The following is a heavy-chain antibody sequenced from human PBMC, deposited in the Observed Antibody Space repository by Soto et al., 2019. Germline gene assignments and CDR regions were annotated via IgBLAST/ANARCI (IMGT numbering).Heavy chain of an antibody. CDR2: ISGSGGST. D-gene: IGHD6-19*01. CDR3: AKGPPYSSGWLNWFDP. V-gene: IGHV3-23*01. CDR1: GFTFSSYA. J-gene: IGHJ5*02. Sequence: GGSLRLSCAASGFTFSSYAMSWVRQAPGKGLEWVSAISGSGGSTYYADSVKGRFTISRDNSKNTLYLQMNSLRAEDTAVYYCAKGPPYSSGWLNWFDPWGQGTLVTVSS.